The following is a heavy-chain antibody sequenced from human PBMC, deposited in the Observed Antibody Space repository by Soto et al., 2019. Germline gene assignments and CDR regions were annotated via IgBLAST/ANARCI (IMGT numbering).Heavy chain of an antibody. CDR2: IYWDDDK. CDR3: VQSRCGGDCLQSYSSHSCYDLDV. Sequence: QITLKESGPTLVKPTQTLTLTCTFSGFSLSTTGVGVGWIRQPPGKALEWLALIYWDDDKGYNPSLKSRLTITKDTSKNQVVLTMTNMDPVDTATYYCVQSRCGGDCLQSYSSHSCYDLDVWGQGTTVTVSS. J-gene: IGHJ6*02. CDR1: GFSLSTTGVG. V-gene: IGHV2-5*02. D-gene: IGHD2-21*01.